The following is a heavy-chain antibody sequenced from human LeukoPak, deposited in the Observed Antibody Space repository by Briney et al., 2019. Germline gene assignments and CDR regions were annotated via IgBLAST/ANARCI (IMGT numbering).Heavy chain of an antibody. CDR3: ARGGPSIAAADYFDY. V-gene: IGHV4-39*01. Sequence: SETLSLTCTVSGGSISSSSYYWGWIRQPPGKGLEWIGSIYYSGSTYYNPSLKSRVTISVDTSKNQFSLKLSSVTAADTAVYYCARGGPSIAAADYFDYWGQGTLVTVSS. CDR1: GGSISSSSYY. J-gene: IGHJ4*02. CDR2: IYYSGST. D-gene: IGHD6-13*01.